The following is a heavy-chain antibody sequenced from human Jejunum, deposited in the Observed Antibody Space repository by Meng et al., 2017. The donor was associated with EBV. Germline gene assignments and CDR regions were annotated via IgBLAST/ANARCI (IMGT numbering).Heavy chain of an antibody. J-gene: IGHJ4*02. CDR3: ARRYGDYVRYFDS. V-gene: IGHV2-5*02. CDR2: IYWDENK. D-gene: IGHD4-17*01. Sequence: WKELGPTLVKPTETLTLTCTVSGFSLSTSGVGVGWIRQPPGKALEWLAHIYWDENKRYSTSLRNRLSIMKDTSKSQVVLTMTNMDPVDTATYYCARRYGDYVRYFDSWGQGILVTVSS. CDR1: GFSLSTSGVG.